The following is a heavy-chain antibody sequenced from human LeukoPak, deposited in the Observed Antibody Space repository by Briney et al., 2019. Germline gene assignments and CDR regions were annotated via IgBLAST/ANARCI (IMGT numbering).Heavy chain of an antibody. D-gene: IGHD3-22*01. CDR2: ISYDGSNK. Sequence: PGGSLRLSCAASGFTFSSYAMHWVRQAPGKGLEWVAVISYDGSNKYYADSVKGRFTISRDNSKNTLYLQTNSLRAEDTAVYYCARDGYYYDSSGYYYYWGQGTLVTVSS. V-gene: IGHV3-30-3*01. CDR3: ARDGYYYDSSGYYYY. J-gene: IGHJ4*02. CDR1: GFTFSSYA.